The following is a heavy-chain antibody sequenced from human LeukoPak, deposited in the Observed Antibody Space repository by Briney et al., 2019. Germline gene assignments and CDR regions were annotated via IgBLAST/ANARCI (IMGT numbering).Heavy chain of an antibody. Sequence: GGSLRLSCAASGFIFSNYAMHWVRQAPGKGLEWVAVISYDGSNKYYADSVKGRFTISRDNSKNTLFLQMNSLRTEDTAVYYCARDLDSGSWYILWFDPRGQGTLVTVSS. CDR1: GFIFSNYA. D-gene: IGHD6-13*01. CDR2: ISYDGSNK. CDR3: ARDLDSGSWYILWFDP. J-gene: IGHJ5*02. V-gene: IGHV3-30-3*01.